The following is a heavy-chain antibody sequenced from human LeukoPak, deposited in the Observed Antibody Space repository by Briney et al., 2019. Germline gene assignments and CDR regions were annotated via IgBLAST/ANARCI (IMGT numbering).Heavy chain of an antibody. Sequence: PSETLSLTCTVSGGSISSHSYYWGWIRQPPGKGLEWIGSIYYGGSTFYNPSLKSRVTMSVDTSKNQFSLKLSSVTAADTAVYYCARGPPLNVVGSTYFDYWGQGTLVTVSS. J-gene: IGHJ4*02. D-gene: IGHD2-15*01. CDR2: IYYGGST. V-gene: IGHV4-39*01. CDR3: ARGPPLNVVGSTYFDY. CDR1: GGSISSHSYY.